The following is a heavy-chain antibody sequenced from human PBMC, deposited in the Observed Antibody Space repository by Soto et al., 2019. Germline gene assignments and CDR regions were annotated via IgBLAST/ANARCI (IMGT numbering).Heavy chain of an antibody. D-gene: IGHD1-20*01. J-gene: IGHJ4*02. CDR3: ARDRYNWNYFDY. CDR1: GFTFDTYD. V-gene: IGHV3-30*03. Sequence: GGSLRLSCAASGFTFDTYDMHWVRQAPGKGLEWVAVISYDGSNEYYPDSVKGRFTISRDNSKNTLYLQMNSLRAEDTAVYYCARDRYNWNYFDYWGQGTLVTVSS. CDR2: ISYDGSNE.